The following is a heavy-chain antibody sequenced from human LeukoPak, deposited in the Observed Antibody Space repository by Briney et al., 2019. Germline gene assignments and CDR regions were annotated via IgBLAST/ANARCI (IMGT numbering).Heavy chain of an antibody. CDR1: GYTFTSYG. CDR3: ARRYCSSTSCQKRPDWFDP. J-gene: IGHJ5*02. CDR2: ISAYNGNT. V-gene: IGHV1-18*01. D-gene: IGHD2-2*01. Sequence: GASVKVSCKASGYTFTSYGISWVRQAPGQGLEWTGWISAYNGNTNYAQKLQGRVTMTTDTSTSTAYMELRSLRSDDTAVYYCARRYCSSTSCQKRPDWFDPWGQGTLVTVSS.